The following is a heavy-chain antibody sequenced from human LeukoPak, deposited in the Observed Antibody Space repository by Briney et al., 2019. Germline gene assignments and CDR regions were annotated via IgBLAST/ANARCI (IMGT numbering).Heavy chain of an antibody. CDR2: IYYSGST. V-gene: IGHV4-59*01. Sequence: SETLSLTCTVSGGTISSYCWSWIRQPPGKGLEWIGYIYYSGSTNYNPSLKSQVTISVDTSKNQFSLKLSSVTAADTAVYYCAGRGYSYGYSDYWGQGTLVTVSS. CDR1: GGTISSYC. D-gene: IGHD5-18*01. CDR3: AGRGYSYGYSDY. J-gene: IGHJ4*02.